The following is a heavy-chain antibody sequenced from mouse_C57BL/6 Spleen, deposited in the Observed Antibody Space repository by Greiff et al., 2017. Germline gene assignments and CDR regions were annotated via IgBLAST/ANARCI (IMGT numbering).Heavy chain of an antibody. CDR1: GYSITSGYD. Sequence: EVQLQESGPGMVKPSQSLSLTCTVTGYSITSGYDWHWIRHFPGNKLEWMGYISYSGSTNYNPSLKSRISVTHATSKNHFFLKLNSVTTEDTTTYYCARKAWYYFVYWGQGTTLTVSS. CDR2: ISYSGST. J-gene: IGHJ2*01. CDR3: ARKAWYYFVY. V-gene: IGHV3-1*01.